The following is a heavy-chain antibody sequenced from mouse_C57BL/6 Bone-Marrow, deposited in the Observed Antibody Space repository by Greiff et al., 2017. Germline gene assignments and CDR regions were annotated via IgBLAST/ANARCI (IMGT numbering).Heavy chain of an antibody. CDR3: TTSYDFDY. Sequence: VQLQQSGAELVRPGASVKLSCTASGFNIKDDYMHWVKQRPEQGLEWIGWIDPENGDTESASKFQGKATITADTSSNTAYLQLSSLTSEYTAVYYCTTSYDFDYWGQGTTLTVSS. J-gene: IGHJ2*01. V-gene: IGHV14-4*01. CDR1: GFNIKDDY. D-gene: IGHD2-3*01. CDR2: IDPENGDT.